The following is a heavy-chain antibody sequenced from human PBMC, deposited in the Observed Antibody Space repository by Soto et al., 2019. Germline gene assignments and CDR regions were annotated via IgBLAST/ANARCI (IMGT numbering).Heavy chain of an antibody. CDR3: AKGSSNSWYVGRNWFDP. Sequence: QVQLVQSGSEVRKPGASVKVSCKTSGYSFTTSGITWVRQAPGQGLEWMGWISADNGNTKYAQKFQDRVVMTTDPSTSTAYMELKNLTSDDTAVYYCAKGSSNSWYVGRNWFDPWGQGTLVTVSS. J-gene: IGHJ5*02. D-gene: IGHD2-2*01. CDR1: GYSFTTSG. V-gene: IGHV1-18*01. CDR2: ISADNGNT.